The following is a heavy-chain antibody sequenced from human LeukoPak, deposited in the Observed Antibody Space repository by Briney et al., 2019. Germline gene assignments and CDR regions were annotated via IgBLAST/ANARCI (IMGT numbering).Heavy chain of an antibody. Sequence: GGSLRLSCAASGFTFSSYWMHWVRQAPGKGLVWVSRIKSDGSTTTYADSMKGRCTISRDNAKNTLYLQMNSLRAEDTAVYYCARVVDTHFDYWGQGTLVTVSS. V-gene: IGHV3-74*01. D-gene: IGHD5-18*01. CDR2: IKSDGSTT. CDR3: ARVVDTHFDY. J-gene: IGHJ4*02. CDR1: GFTFSSYW.